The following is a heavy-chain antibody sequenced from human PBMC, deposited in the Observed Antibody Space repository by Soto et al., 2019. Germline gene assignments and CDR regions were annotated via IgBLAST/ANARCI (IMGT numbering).Heavy chain of an antibody. V-gene: IGHV3-33*01. D-gene: IGHD3-22*01. J-gene: IGHJ6*02. CDR1: GFTFSSYG. CDR3: ARDQAPTSLVVTPSGV. Sequence: GGSLRLSCAASGFTFSSYGMHWVRQAPGKGLEWVAVIWYDGSNKYYADSVKGRFTISRDNSKNTLYLQMNSLGAEDTAVYYCARDQAPTSLVVTPSGVWGQGTTVTVSS. CDR2: IWYDGSNK.